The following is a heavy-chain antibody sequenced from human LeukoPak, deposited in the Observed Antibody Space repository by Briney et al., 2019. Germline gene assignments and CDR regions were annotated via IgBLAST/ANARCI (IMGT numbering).Heavy chain of an antibody. J-gene: IGHJ4*02. Sequence: SGGSLRLSCAASGFTFSSYAMHWVRQAPGKGLEWVAVISYDGSNKYYADSVKGRFTIPRDNSKNTLYLQMNSLRAEDTAVYYCASTEALRWGQGTLVTVSS. V-gene: IGHV3-30*04. CDR2: ISYDGSNK. CDR1: GFTFSSYA. D-gene: IGHD4-17*01. CDR3: ASTEALR.